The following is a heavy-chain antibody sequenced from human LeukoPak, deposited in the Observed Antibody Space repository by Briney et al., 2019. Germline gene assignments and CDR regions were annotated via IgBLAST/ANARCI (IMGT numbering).Heavy chain of an antibody. J-gene: IGHJ4*02. D-gene: IGHD2-2*01. CDR2: INPSGGST. CDR1: GYTFTSYY. Sequence: GASVKVSCKASGYTFTSYYMHWVRQAPGQGLEWMGIINPSGGSTSYAQKFQGRVTMIRDMSTSTVYMELSSLRSEDTAVYYCARHYLGYCSSTSCPRSYFDYWGQGTLVTVSS. CDR3: ARHYLGYCSSTSCPRSYFDY. V-gene: IGHV1-46*01.